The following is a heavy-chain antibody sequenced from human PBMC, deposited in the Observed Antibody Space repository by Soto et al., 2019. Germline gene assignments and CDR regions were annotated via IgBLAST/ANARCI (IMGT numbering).Heavy chain of an antibody. J-gene: IGHJ4*02. V-gene: IGHV3-23*01. CDR3: AKGNGYSSSWFQFDY. CDR2: ISGSGGST. Sequence: EVQLLESGGGLVQPGGSLRLSCAASGFTFSSYAMSWVRQAPGKGLEWVSAISGSGGSTYYADSVKGRFTISRDNSKNALYLQMTSLRAEDTAVYYCAKGNGYSSSWFQFDYWGQGALVTVSS. CDR1: GFTFSSYA. D-gene: IGHD6-13*01.